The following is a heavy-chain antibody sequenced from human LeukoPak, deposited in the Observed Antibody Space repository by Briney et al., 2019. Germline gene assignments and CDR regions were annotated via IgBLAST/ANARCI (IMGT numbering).Heavy chain of an antibody. J-gene: IGHJ3*02. CDR1: GFAFSSYE. V-gene: IGHV3-48*03. CDR3: SEWGDIPVAGAFDI. CDR2: ITSIGCTI. D-gene: IGHD6-19*01. Sequence: GGSVRLSCAASGFAFSSYEMKWVRQAPGKGRDGVSYITSIGCTIHYAHSVNGRFTISRDNAKNSLYLQMNSLRAEETDVYYGSEWGDIPVAGAFDIWGQGTMVTVSS.